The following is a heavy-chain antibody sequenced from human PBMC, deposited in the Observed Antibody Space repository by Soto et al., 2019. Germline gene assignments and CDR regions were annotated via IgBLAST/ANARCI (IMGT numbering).Heavy chain of an antibody. CDR3: ARIAWFGELFPYYYYGMDV. D-gene: IGHD3-10*01. Sequence: GASVKVSCKASGYTFTSYGISWVRQDPGQGLEWMGWISAYNGNTNYAQKLQGRVTMTTDTSTSTAYMELRSLRSDDTAVYYCARIAWFGELFPYYYYGMDVWGQGTTVTVSS. CDR2: ISAYNGNT. V-gene: IGHV1-18*01. J-gene: IGHJ6*02. CDR1: GYTFTSYG.